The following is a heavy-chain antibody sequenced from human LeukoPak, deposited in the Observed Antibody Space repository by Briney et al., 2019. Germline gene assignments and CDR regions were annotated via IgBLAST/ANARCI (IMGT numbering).Heavy chain of an antibody. Sequence: SETLSLTCTVSGGSISSYYWSWIRQPPGKGLEWIGYIYYSGSTNYNPSLKSRVTISVDTSKNQFSLKLSSVTAADTAVYYCARTRVVVTATGYMDVWGKGTTVTISS. D-gene: IGHD2-21*02. V-gene: IGHV4-59*01. CDR3: ARTRVVVTATGYMDV. CDR1: GGSISSYY. J-gene: IGHJ6*03. CDR2: IYYSGST.